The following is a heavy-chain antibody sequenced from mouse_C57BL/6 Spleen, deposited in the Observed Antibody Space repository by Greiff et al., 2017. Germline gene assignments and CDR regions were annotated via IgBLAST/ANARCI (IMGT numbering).Heavy chain of an antibody. J-gene: IGHJ3*01. Sequence: VQLQQPGAELVRPGSSVKLSCKASGYTFTSYWMHWVKQRPIQGLEWIGNIDPSDSETHYNQKFKDKATLTVDKSSSTAYMQLSSLTSEDSAVYYCATLYYGSSSFAYWGQGTLVTVSA. CDR3: ATLYYGSSSFAY. CDR1: GYTFTSYW. V-gene: IGHV1-52*01. D-gene: IGHD1-1*01. CDR2: IDPSDSET.